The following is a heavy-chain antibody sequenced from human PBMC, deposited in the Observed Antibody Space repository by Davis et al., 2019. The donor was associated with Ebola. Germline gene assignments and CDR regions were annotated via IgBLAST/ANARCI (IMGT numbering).Heavy chain of an antibody. D-gene: IGHD4-17*01. Sequence: GESLKISCAASGFMFSSYGMHWVRQAPGTGLEWVAVIWYDGSNKYYADSVKGRFTISRDNSKNTLYLQMNSLRAEDTAVYYCVRDLMTTEENYLDYWGQGTLVTVSS. CDR1: GFMFSSYG. V-gene: IGHV3-33*01. CDR2: IWYDGSNK. J-gene: IGHJ4*02. CDR3: VRDLMTTEENYLDY.